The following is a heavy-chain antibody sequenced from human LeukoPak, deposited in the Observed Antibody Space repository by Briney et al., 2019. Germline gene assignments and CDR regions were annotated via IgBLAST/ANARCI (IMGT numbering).Heavy chain of an antibody. J-gene: IGHJ4*02. CDR1: GGSISSSSYY. V-gene: IGHV4-39*01. CDR3: ARRSYDYYDSSGSDY. Sequence: SETLSLTCTVSGGSISSSSYYWGWIRQPPGKGLEWIGSIYYSGSTYYNPSLKSRVTISVDTSKNQFSLKLSSVTAADTAVYYCARRSYDYYDSSGSDYWGQGTLVTVSS. CDR2: IYYSGST. D-gene: IGHD3-22*01.